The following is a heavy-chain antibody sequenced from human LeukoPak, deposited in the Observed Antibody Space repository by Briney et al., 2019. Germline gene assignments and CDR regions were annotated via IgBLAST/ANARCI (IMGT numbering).Heavy chain of an antibody. CDR2: FDPEDGET. V-gene: IGHV1-24*01. CDR3: ATIDGHYDSSGY. D-gene: IGHD3-22*01. CDR1: GYTLTELS. J-gene: IGHJ4*02. Sequence: GASVKVSCKVSGYTLTELSIHWVRQAPGKGLEWMGGFDPEDGETIYAQKFQGRVTMTEDTSTDTAYMELSSLRSEDTAVYYCATIDGHYDSSGYWGQGTLVIVSS.